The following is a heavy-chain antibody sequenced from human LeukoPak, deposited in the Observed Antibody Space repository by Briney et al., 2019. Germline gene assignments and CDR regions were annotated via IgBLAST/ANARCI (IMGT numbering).Heavy chain of an antibody. J-gene: IGHJ4*02. CDR2: INAGNGNT. CDR1: GYTFTSYA. V-gene: IGHV1-3*03. CDR3: ARGRDIVVVVAATPVDY. D-gene: IGHD2-15*01. Sequence: ASVKVSCKASGYTFTSYAMHWVRQAPGQRLEWMGWINAGNGNTKYSQEFQGRVTITRDTSASTAYMELSSLRSEDMAVYYCARGRDIVVVVAATPVDYWGQGTLVTVSS.